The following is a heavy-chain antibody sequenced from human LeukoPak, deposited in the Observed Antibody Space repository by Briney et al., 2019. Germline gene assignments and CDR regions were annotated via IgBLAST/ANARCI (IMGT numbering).Heavy chain of an antibody. CDR3: ATRRGSYYDWYFDL. J-gene: IGHJ2*01. CDR1: GYTFTSYG. Sequence: ASVKVSCKASGYTFTSYGISWVRQAPGQGLEWMGWISAYNGNTNYAQKFQGRVTMTRNTSISTAYMELSSLRSEDTAVYYCATRRGSYYDWYFDLWGRGTLVTVSS. CDR2: ISAYNGNT. D-gene: IGHD1-26*01. V-gene: IGHV1-18*01.